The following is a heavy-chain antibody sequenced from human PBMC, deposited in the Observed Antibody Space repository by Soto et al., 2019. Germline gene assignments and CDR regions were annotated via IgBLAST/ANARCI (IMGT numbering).Heavy chain of an antibody. CDR1: GYTFTSYG. CDR3: ARDHRGYVFGGY. Sequence: QVQLVQSGAEVKKPAASVKVSCKASGYTFTSYGISWVRQAPGQGREWMGWISAYNVNTNYAQKLQGRVTMTTDTATSTAYLELRSLRYDDTAVYYCARDHRGYVFGGYWGQGPLVTVSS. V-gene: IGHV1-18*04. CDR2: ISAYNVNT. D-gene: IGHD5-12*01. J-gene: IGHJ4*02.